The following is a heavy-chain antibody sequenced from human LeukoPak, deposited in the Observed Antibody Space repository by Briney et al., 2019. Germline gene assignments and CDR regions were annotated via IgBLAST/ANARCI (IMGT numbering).Heavy chain of an antibody. CDR3: VRGRFIAGAGD. J-gene: IGHJ1*01. CDR2: MNGNSGDT. D-gene: IGHD1-26*01. CDR1: GFTLTIYD. V-gene: IGHV1-8*01. Sequence: ASVKVSCKTSGFTLTIYDINWARQATGQGLEWMGWMNGNSGDTGYAQKFQGRVTMTRNTSISTAYMELSNLRSEDTAVYYCVRGRFIAGAGDWGQGTPVTVPS.